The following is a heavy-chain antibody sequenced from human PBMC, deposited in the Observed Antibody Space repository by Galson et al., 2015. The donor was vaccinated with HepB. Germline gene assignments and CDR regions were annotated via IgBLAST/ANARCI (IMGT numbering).Heavy chain of an antibody. CDR1: GFTFSNAW. D-gene: IGHD2-15*01. CDR2: IKSKTDGGTT. J-gene: IGHJ4*02. CDR3: TTTIVVVVAETDY. V-gene: IGHV3-15*01. Sequence: SLRLSCAASGFTFSNAWMSWVRQAPGKGLEWVCRIKSKTDGGTTDYAAPVKGRFTISRDDSKNTLYLQMNSLKTEDTAVYYCTTTIVVVVAETDYWGQGTLVTVSS.